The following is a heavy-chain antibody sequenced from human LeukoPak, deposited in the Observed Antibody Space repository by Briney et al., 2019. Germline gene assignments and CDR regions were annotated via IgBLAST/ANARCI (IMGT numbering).Heavy chain of an antibody. Sequence: GRSLRLSCAASGFTFSSYAMHWVRQAPGKGLEWVAVISYDGSNKYYTDSVKGRFTISRDNSKNTLDLQMDSLRAEDTAVYYCARDGDYYDSDYYFDYWGQGTLVTVSS. CDR3: ARDGDYYDSDYYFDY. V-gene: IGHV3-30-3*01. D-gene: IGHD3-22*01. CDR2: ISYDGSNK. CDR1: GFTFSSYA. J-gene: IGHJ4*02.